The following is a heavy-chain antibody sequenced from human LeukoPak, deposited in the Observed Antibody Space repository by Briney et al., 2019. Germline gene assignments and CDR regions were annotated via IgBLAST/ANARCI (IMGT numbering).Heavy chain of an antibody. V-gene: IGHV3-33*01. CDR2: IWYDGSNK. CDR1: GFTFSSYG. CDR3: ARRLTQYDCFDL. D-gene: IGHD2-2*01. Sequence: PGRSLRLSCAASGFTFSSYGMHWVRQAPGKGLEWVAVIWYDGSNKYYADSVKGRFTISRDNSKNTLYLQMNSLRAEDTAVYYCARRLTQYDCFDLWGQGILVTVSS. J-gene: IGHJ5*02.